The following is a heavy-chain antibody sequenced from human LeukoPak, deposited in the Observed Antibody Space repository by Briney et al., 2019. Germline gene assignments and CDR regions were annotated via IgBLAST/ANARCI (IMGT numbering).Heavy chain of an antibody. D-gene: IGHD3-10*01. V-gene: IGHV4-59*01. CDR3: VGVSGSYSSGDY. CDR1: AGSISSYY. Sequence: SETLSLTCSVSAGSISSYYWSWIRQPPGKGLEWIGYIYYTGSSNYNPSLKSRVTISLDMSKNQLSLKLSSVTAADTAVYYCVGVSGSYSSGDYWGQGTPVTVSS. CDR2: IYYTGSS. J-gene: IGHJ4*02.